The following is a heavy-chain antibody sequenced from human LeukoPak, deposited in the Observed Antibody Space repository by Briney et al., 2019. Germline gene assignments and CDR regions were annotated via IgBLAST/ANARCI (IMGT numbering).Heavy chain of an antibody. J-gene: IGHJ2*01. D-gene: IGHD5-24*01. Sequence: ASVKVSCEASGYTFTSHYMHWVRQAPGQGLEWMGIINPSGGSTSYAQKFQGRVTMTRDTSTSTVYMELSSLRSEDTAVYYCARDCRDGYARFDLWGRGTLVTVSS. V-gene: IGHV1-46*01. CDR1: GYTFTSHY. CDR3: ARDCRDGYARFDL. CDR2: INPSGGST.